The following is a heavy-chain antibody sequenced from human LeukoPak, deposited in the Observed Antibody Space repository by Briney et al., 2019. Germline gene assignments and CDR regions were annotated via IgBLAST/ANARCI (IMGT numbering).Heavy chain of an antibody. Sequence: PGGSLRLSCAASGFTFSDYIMNWVRQAPGKGLEWVSYISGSSSTIYYADSVKGRFTISRDNSKNTLYLQMNSLRAEDAAIYYCATIGDRRTGELYRIDYWGQGTLVTVSS. V-gene: IGHV3-48*01. J-gene: IGHJ4*02. D-gene: IGHD7-27*01. CDR3: ATIGDRRTGELYRIDY. CDR2: ISGSSSTI. CDR1: GFTFSDYI.